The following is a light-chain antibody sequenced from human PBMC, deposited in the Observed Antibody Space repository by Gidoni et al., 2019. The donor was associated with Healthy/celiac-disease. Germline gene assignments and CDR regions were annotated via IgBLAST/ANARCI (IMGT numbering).Light chain of an antibody. CDR3: EAWDDSLNGPV. V-gene: IGLV1-36*01. CDR2: YDD. Sequence: QSFLTQPPSVSEAPQQRVTISCSGSSSNIGNNAVNWYQQLPGKAPKLLIYYDDLLPSGVSDRLSGSKSGTSASLAISGLKSEDEADYYCEAWDDSLNGPVFGGGTKLTVL. CDR1: SSNIGNNA. J-gene: IGLJ3*02.